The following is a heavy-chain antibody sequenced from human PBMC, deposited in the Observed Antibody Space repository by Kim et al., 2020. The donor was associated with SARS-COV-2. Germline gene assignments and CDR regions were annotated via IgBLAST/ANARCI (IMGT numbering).Heavy chain of an antibody. CDR3: AKDTDNVGLDY. D-gene: IGHD1-1*01. CDR1: GFTFSTCG. V-gene: IGHV3-30*18. CDR2: ISYDGSNK. J-gene: IGHJ4*02. Sequence: GGSLRLSCAASGFTFSTCGMHWVRQAPGKGLEWVALISYDGSNKYYADSVKGRFTISRDNSKNTLYLQMNSLRAEDTAVYYCAKDTDNVGLDYWGQGTL.